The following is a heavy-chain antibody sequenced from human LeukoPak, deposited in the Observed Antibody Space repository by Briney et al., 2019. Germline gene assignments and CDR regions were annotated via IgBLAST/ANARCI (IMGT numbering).Heavy chain of an antibody. V-gene: IGHV3-74*01. Sequence: GGSLRLSCAASGFIFSSYWMHWVRQAPGKGLVWFSHTNSDGNGTGYADSVKGRFTISRDNAKNTVYLQMNSLRVEDTAVYYCARDPGYTSGWYPYYFDSWGQGTLVTVSS. D-gene: IGHD6-19*01. CDR1: GFIFSSYW. CDR2: TNSDGNGT. CDR3: ARDPGYTSGWYPYYFDS. J-gene: IGHJ4*02.